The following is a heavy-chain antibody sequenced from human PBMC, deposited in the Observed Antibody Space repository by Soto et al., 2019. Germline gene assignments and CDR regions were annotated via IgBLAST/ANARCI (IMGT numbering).Heavy chain of an antibody. CDR3: AGGQYYFDY. CDR1: GFPFSSYG. CDR2: ISDDGSNK. D-gene: IGHD2-15*01. V-gene: IGHV3-30*03. J-gene: IGHJ4*02. Sequence: QVQLVESGGGVVQPGRSLRLSCAASGFPFSSYGMHWVRQAPGKGLEWVAHISDDGSNKHYPDPVKGRFTISRDNSKNMLYLQMSSLRAEDTAVYYCAGGQYYFDYCGQGTRVSVSS.